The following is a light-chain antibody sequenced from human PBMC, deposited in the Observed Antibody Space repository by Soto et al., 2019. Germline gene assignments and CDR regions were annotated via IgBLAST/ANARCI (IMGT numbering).Light chain of an antibody. CDR1: QSISDW. CDR3: QQHNSSPWT. CDR2: DAS. Sequence: DIQMTQSPSTLSASVGDRVTITCRASQSISDWLAWIQQKPGKAPKVMIYDASTLESGVPSRFSGSGSGTEFTPNISSRQPEDSATYYCQQHNSSPWTFGQGTRVEIK. J-gene: IGKJ1*01. V-gene: IGKV1-5*01.